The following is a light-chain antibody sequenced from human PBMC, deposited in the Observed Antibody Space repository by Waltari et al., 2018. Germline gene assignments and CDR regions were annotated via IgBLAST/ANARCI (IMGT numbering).Light chain of an antibody. V-gene: IGKV1-33*01. J-gene: IGKJ4*01. Sequence: DIQMTQSPSSLSASVGDRVTITCQASQDISNYLNWYQQKPGKAPKLLIYDASNLETVVPSRFSGSGPGTDFTFTISSLQPEDIATYYCQQYDNLPLTFGGVTKVEIK. CDR3: QQYDNLPLT. CDR2: DAS. CDR1: QDISNY.